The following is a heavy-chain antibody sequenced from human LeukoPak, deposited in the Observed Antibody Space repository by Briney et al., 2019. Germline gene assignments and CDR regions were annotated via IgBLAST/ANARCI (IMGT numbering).Heavy chain of an antibody. CDR1: GGSISSYY. D-gene: IGHD3-3*01. J-gene: IGHJ5*02. CDR2: IYYSGST. CDR3: ARHGTIFGLFEP. V-gene: IGHV4-59*01. Sequence: SETLSLTCTVSGGSISSYYWSWIRQPPGKGLEWIGYIYYSGSTNYNPSLKSRVTISVDTSKNQFSLNLTSVTTADTAVYYCARHGTIFGLFEPWGQGTLVTVSS.